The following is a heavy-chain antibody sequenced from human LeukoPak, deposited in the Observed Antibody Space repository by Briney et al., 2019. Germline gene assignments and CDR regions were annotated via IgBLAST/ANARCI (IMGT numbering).Heavy chain of an antibody. CDR3: ARGVPYYYERSVYQDY. D-gene: IGHD3-22*01. J-gene: IGHJ4*02. Sequence: GGSLRLSCAASGFTFSDYYMSWIRQAPGKGLEWVSYISSSGSTIYYADSVKGRFTISRDNAKNSLYLQMNSLRAEDTAVYYCARGVPYYYERSVYQDYWARGPLFPVSS. V-gene: IGHV3-11*01. CDR1: GFTFSDYY. CDR2: ISSSGSTI.